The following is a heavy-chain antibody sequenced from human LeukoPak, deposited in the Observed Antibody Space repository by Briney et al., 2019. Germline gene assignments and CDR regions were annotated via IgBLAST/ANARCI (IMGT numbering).Heavy chain of an antibody. Sequence: SETLSLTCTVSGSSISTYYWCWIRQPAGEGLEWIWRIYTSGSTDYNPSLKMRVTISVDKAKNQLSLKLSSVTAADTAVYYCAREVAPDVISTDRFDPWGQGTLVTVSS. J-gene: IGHJ5*02. CDR1: GSSISTYY. CDR2: IYTSGST. D-gene: IGHD3-22*01. V-gene: IGHV4-4*07. CDR3: AREVAPDVISTDRFDP.